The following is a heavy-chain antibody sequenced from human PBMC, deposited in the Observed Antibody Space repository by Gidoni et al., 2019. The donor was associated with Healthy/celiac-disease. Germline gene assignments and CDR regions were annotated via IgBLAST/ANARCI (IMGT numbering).Heavy chain of an antibody. Sequence: EVQLLESGGGLVQPGGSLRLSCAASGFTFSSYAVSWVRQAPGKGLEWVSAISGSGGSTYYADSVKGRFTISRDNSKNTLYLQMNSLRAEDTAVYYCAKALGKDIVVVPAANDAFDIWGQGTMVTVSS. J-gene: IGHJ3*02. CDR1: GFTFSSYA. V-gene: IGHV3-23*01. D-gene: IGHD2-2*01. CDR2: ISGSGGST. CDR3: AKALGKDIVVVPAANDAFDI.